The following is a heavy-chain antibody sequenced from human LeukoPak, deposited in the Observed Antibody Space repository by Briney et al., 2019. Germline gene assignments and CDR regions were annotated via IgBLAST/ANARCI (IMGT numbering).Heavy chain of an antibody. CDR2: IYTSGST. CDR1: GGSISSYY. V-gene: IGHV4-4*07. Sequence: SETLSLTCTVSGGSISSYYWSWIRQPAGKGLEWIGRIYTSGSTNYNPSLKSRVTMSVDTSKNQFPLKLSSVTAADTAVYYCARVAYGYSYGLYYYYYMDVWGKGTTVTISS. CDR3: ARVAYGYSYGLYYYYYMDV. J-gene: IGHJ6*03. D-gene: IGHD5-18*01.